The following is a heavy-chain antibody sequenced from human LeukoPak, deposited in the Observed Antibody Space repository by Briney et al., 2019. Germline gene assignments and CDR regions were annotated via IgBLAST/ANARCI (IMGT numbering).Heavy chain of an antibody. CDR2: ISWNSNTI. Sequence: GRSLRLSCAASGFIFDDYAMHWVREAPGKGLEWVSGISWNSNTIGYADSVKGRFTISRDNAKNSLYLQMNSLRAEDTAVYYCAGAFSYDILTGYYINWGQGTLVTVSS. CDR1: GFIFDDYA. D-gene: IGHD3-9*01. V-gene: IGHV3-9*01. CDR3: AGAFSYDILTGYYIN. J-gene: IGHJ4*02.